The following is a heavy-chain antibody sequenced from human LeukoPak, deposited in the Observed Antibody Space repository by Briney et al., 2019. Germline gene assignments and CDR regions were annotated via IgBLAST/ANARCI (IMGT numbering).Heavy chain of an antibody. J-gene: IGHJ6*03. Sequence: ASVNVSCKASGYTFTGYYMHWVRQAPGQGLEWMGWINPNSGCTNYAQKFQGRVTMTRDTSISTAYMELSRLRSDDTAVYYCARGASYYDFWSGPAPNYYYMDVWGKGTTVTVSS. CDR3: ARGASYYDFWSGPAPNYYYMDV. V-gene: IGHV1-2*02. CDR1: GYTFTGYY. D-gene: IGHD3-3*01. CDR2: INPNSGCT.